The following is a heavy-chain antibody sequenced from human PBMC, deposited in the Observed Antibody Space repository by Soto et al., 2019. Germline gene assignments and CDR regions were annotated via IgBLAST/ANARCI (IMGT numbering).Heavy chain of an antibody. V-gene: IGHV5-51*01. Sequence: GESLKISCKGSGYSFTSYWIGWVRQMPGKGLEWMGIIYPGDSDTRYSPSFQGQVTISADKSISTAYLQWSSLKASDTAMYYCARRGGDGYNPPPDDYYYGMDVWGQGTTVTVSS. J-gene: IGHJ6*02. D-gene: IGHD2-21*01. CDR3: ARRGGDGYNPPPDDYYYGMDV. CDR1: GYSFTSYW. CDR2: IYPGDSDT.